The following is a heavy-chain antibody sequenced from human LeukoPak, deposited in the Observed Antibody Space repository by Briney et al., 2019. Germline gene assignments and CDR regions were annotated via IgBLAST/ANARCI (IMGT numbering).Heavy chain of an antibody. D-gene: IGHD3-10*01. Sequence: PSETLSLTSTVSGGSISSYYWSWIRQPPGKGLEWIGYIYYSGSTNYNPSLTSRVTISVDTSKNQFSLKLSSVTAADTAVYYCARLLSQNVDYWGQGTLVTVSS. J-gene: IGHJ4*02. CDR1: GGSISSYY. V-gene: IGHV4-59*08. CDR2: IYYSGST. CDR3: ARLLSQNVDY.